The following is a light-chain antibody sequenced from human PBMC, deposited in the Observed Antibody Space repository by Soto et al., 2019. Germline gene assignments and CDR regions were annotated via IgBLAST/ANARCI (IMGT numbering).Light chain of an antibody. Sequence: EIVMTMSSATLSVSPGERATLSCRASQSVSSYLAWYQQKPGQAPRLLIYDASNRATGIPARFSGSGSGTDFTLTISSLEPEDFAVYYCQQRSNWLPGITFAQGALLEIK. V-gene: IGKV3-11*01. CDR1: QSVSSY. CDR2: DAS. CDR3: QQRSNWLPGIT. J-gene: IGKJ5*01.